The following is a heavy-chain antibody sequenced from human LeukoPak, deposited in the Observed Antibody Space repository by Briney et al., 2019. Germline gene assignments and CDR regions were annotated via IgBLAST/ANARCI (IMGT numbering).Heavy chain of an antibody. CDR3: ARRDSSGWYLFDY. D-gene: IGHD6-19*01. V-gene: IGHV5-51*01. CDR2: IYPGDSDT. Sequence: GESLKISCKASGYTFTSYWIGWVRQMPGKGLEWMGIIYPGDSDTRYSPSFQGQVTISADKSISTAYLQRSSLKASDTAMYYCARRDSSGWYLFDYWGQGTLVTVSS. CDR1: GYTFTSYW. J-gene: IGHJ4*02.